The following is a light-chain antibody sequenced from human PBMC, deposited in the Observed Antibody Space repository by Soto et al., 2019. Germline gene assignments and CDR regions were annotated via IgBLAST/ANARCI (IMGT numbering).Light chain of an antibody. CDR2: DVT. J-gene: IGLJ2*01. CDR3: SSYAGSSFPVE. CDR1: SSDVGGYNF. Sequence: QSALTQPPSASGSPGQSVTISCTGASSDVGGYNFVSWYQQHPGKAPKLMIYDVTKRPSGVPDRFSGSKSGNTASLTVSGLQVDDEADYYCSSYAGSSFPVEFGGGTKLTVL. V-gene: IGLV2-8*01.